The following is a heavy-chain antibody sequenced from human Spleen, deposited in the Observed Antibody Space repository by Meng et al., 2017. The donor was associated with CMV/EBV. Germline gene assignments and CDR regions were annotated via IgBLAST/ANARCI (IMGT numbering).Heavy chain of an antibody. CDR3: ATGASSSGRGDY. CDR1: GGSISGYY. CDR2: IGNVYHSGST. Sequence: SETLSLTCTVSGGSISGYYSSWFRQPPGKGLEWMGYIGNVYHSGSTNYSPSLRSRVTISLDTSKNQFSLKLSSVTAADTAIYYCATGASSSGRGDYWGQGTLVTVSS. V-gene: IGHV4-59*01. D-gene: IGHD3-3*01. J-gene: IGHJ4*02.